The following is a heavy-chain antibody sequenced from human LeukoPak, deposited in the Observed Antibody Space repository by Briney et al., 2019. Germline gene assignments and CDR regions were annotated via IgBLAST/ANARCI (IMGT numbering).Heavy chain of an antibody. J-gene: IGHJ4*02. V-gene: IGHV1-2*02. Sequence: ASVKVSCKASGYTFTDYYMHWVRQAPGQGLEWMGWINPNSGGTNFAQKFQGRVAMTRDTSISTAYLELGSLRSDDTAVYFCARARRQLVPYFDYWGQGTLVTVSS. CDR2: INPNSGGT. CDR1: GYTFTDYY. CDR3: ARARRQLVPYFDY. D-gene: IGHD6-6*01.